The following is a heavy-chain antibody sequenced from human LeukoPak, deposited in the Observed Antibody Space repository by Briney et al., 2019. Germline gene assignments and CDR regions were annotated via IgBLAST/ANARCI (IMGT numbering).Heavy chain of an antibody. D-gene: IGHD6-6*01. Sequence: PGGSLRLSCAASGFTFSSYAMHWVRQAPGKGLEWVAVISYDGSKKYFADSVKGRFTISRDNSKTTLYLQMNSLRAEDTAVYYCARESIAARSFDYWGQGTLVTVSS. CDR3: ARESIAARSFDY. CDR2: ISYDGSKK. V-gene: IGHV3-30*01. J-gene: IGHJ4*02. CDR1: GFTFSSYA.